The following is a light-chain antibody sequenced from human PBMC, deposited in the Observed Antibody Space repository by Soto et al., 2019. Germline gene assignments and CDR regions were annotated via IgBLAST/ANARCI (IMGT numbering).Light chain of an antibody. CDR1: QSLSSPY. J-gene: IGKJ4*01. V-gene: IGKV3-20*01. CDR2: GAS. Sequence: EILLTQTPGSLSLSPGESATLSCRTSQSLSSPYLAWYQQKPGQPPRLLIYGASSRATGIPDRFSGSGSGTDFTLTISRLEPEDFAVYYCHQYGNSPLTFGGGTKVEIK. CDR3: HQYGNSPLT.